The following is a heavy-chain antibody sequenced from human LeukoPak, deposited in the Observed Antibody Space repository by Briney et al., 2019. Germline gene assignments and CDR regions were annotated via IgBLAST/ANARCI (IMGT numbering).Heavy chain of an antibody. D-gene: IGHD3-10*01. Sequence: SQTLSLTCTVSGGSISSYYWSWIRQPPGKGLEWIGYIHYSGSTNYNPSLKSRVTISVDTSKNQFSLKLSSVTAADTAVYYCARVLWFGELLAHPWGQGTLVTVSS. CDR2: IHYSGST. CDR3: ARVLWFGELLAHP. J-gene: IGHJ5*02. CDR1: GGSISSYY. V-gene: IGHV4-59*01.